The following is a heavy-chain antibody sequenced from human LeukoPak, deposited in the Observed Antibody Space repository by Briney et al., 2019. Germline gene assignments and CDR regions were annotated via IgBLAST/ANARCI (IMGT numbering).Heavy chain of an antibody. V-gene: IGHV3-48*03. CDR2: ISSSGSTI. D-gene: IGHD2-15*01. CDR1: GFTFSSYE. J-gene: IGHJ4*02. CDR3: ARDYCSGGSCYSDY. Sequence: GGSLRLSCAASGFTFSSYERNWVRQAPGKGLEWVSYISSSGSTIYYADSVKGRFTISRDNAKNSLYLQMNSLRAEDTAVYYCARDYCSGGSCYSDYWGQGTLVTVSS.